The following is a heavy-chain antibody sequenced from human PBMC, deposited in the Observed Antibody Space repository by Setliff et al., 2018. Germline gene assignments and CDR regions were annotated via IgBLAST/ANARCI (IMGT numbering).Heavy chain of an antibody. J-gene: IGHJ6*03. D-gene: IGHD6-13*01. CDR1: GFTFRRDW. V-gene: IGHV3-7*01. CDR2: IRQDGSEK. Sequence: PGGSLRLSCAASGFTFRRDWMSWVRQAPGKGLEWVANIRQDGSEKYYVDSVRGRFTISRDNAKQSLYLQMNSLRVEDTAVYYCAKYSSSWGGYYYYYYYMDVWGKGTTVTVSS. CDR3: AKYSSSWGGYYYYYYYMDV.